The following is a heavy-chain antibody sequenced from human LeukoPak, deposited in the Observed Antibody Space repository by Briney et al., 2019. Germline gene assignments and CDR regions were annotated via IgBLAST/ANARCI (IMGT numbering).Heavy chain of an antibody. CDR2: ISSSGSTI. CDR3: AKGPFFYYDSSGYNYFDL. CDR1: GFTFSDYY. Sequence: PGGSLRLSCAASGFTFSDYYMSWIRQAPGKGLEWVSHISSSGSTIYYADSVKGRFTISRDNAKNSLYLQMNSLRAEDTAIYYCAKGPFFYYDSSGYNYFDLWGQRALVTVSS. D-gene: IGHD3-22*01. J-gene: IGHJ4*02. V-gene: IGHV3-11*01.